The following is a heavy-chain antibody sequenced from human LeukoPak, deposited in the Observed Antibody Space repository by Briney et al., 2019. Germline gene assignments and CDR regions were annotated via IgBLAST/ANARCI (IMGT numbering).Heavy chain of an antibody. CDR2: INPSGGST. Sequence: ASVKVSCKASGNTFTGYYMNWLRQAPEQGLEWMGKINPSGGSTSYAQKFQGRVTMTRDTSTSTVYMELSSLRSEDTAVYYCARETPDSSGYYYVEGSWFDPWGQGTLVTVSS. V-gene: IGHV1-46*01. CDR1: GNTFTGYY. CDR3: ARETPDSSGYYYVEGSWFDP. J-gene: IGHJ5*02. D-gene: IGHD3-22*01.